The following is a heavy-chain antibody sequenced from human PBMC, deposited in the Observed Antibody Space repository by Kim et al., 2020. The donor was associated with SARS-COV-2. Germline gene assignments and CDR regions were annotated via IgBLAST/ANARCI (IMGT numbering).Heavy chain of an antibody. CDR2: ISSSSSYI. J-gene: IGHJ6*02. Sequence: GGSLRLSCAASGFTFSSYSMNWVRQAPGKGLEWVSSISSSSSYIYYADSVKGRFTISRDNAKNSLYLQMNSLRAEDTAVYYCARDLLSGTNYYYYYGMDVWGQGTTVTVSS. V-gene: IGHV3-21*01. CDR1: GFTFSSYS. D-gene: IGHD3-10*01. CDR3: ARDLLSGTNYYYYYGMDV.